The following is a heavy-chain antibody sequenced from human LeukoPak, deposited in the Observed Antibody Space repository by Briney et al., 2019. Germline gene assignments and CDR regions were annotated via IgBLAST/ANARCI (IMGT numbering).Heavy chain of an antibody. J-gene: IGHJ3*02. D-gene: IGHD6-19*01. CDR2: ISSSGSTI. CDR3: ARGRGGISVAATSAFDI. CDR1: GFTFSTYE. V-gene: IGHV3-48*03. Sequence: QPGRSLGLSCAASGFTFSTYEMNWVRQAPGKGLEWVSYISSSGSTIYYADSVKGRFTISRDSAKNSLYLQMNSLRAEDTAVYYCARGRGGISVAATSAFDIWGQGTMVTVSS.